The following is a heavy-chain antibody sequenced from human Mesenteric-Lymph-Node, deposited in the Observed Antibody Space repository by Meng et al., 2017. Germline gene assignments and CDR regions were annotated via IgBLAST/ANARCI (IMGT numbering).Heavy chain of an antibody. V-gene: IGHV4-59*07. CDR1: GGSISGYY. CDR3: ASVTLWPIVGATTLTEYFQH. D-gene: IGHD1-26*01. J-gene: IGHJ1*01. CDR2: VYYTGGA. Sequence: AQLPESGPGLVQPSDTLSLTCSVAGGSISGYYWSWIRQPPGKGLECIGYVYYTGGATYNPSLRSRVTISVDKSKNQFSLKLSSVTAADTAVYYCASVTLWPIVGATTLTEYFQHWGQGTLVTVSS.